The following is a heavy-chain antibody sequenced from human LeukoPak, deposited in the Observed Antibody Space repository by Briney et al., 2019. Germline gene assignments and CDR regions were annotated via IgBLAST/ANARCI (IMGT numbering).Heavy chain of an antibody. V-gene: IGHV4-34*01. CDR2: INHSGST. Sequence: SETLSLTCAVYGGSYSGYYWSLIRQPAGKGLEWIGEINHSGSTNYNPSLKSRVTISVDTSKNQFSLKLSSVTAADTAVYYCARVYYDSSGPVRLDYWGQGTLVTVSS. D-gene: IGHD3-22*01. CDR1: GGSYSGYY. CDR3: ARVYYDSSGPVRLDY. J-gene: IGHJ4*02.